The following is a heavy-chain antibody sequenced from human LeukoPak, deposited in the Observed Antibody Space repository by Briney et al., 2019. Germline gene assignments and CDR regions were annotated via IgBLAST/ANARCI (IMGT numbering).Heavy chain of an antibody. Sequence: PGGSLRLSCAASGFTFSNYGMSWVRQAPGRGLEWVSAISGSGGSTFYADSVKGRFTISRDNSKNTLYLQMNSLRAEDTAVYYCAKDRGVAATRYYYYYMDVWGKGTTVTVSS. CDR3: AKDRGVAATRYYYYYMDV. CDR1: GFTFSNYG. J-gene: IGHJ6*03. V-gene: IGHV3-23*01. CDR2: ISGSGGST. D-gene: IGHD2-15*01.